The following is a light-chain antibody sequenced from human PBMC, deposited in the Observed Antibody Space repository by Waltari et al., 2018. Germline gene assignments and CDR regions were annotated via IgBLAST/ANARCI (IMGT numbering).Light chain of an antibody. CDR2: ENY. CDR1: SPNIGTNY. V-gene: IGLV1-51*02. Sequence: QSGLTQPPSLSAAPGQKVTISCSGTSPNIGTNYVAWYPQIPGTVPKLLIYENYKRPSGIPDRFSGSRSGTSATLVITGLLTGDEADYYCGTWDSSLSGAVFGGGTHLTVL. CDR3: GTWDSSLSGAV. J-gene: IGLJ7*01.